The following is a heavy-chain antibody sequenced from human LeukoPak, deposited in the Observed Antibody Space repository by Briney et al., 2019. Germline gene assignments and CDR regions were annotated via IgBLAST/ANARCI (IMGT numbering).Heavy chain of an antibody. Sequence: GGSLRLSCAASGFTFSTYNMNWVRQAPGKGLEWVSSISGSSSYIYYADSVRGRFSISRDNAKNSLYLQMNSLRAEDTAVYYCARDLLGWELHYFDYWGQGTLVTVSS. J-gene: IGHJ4*02. CDR2: ISGSSSYI. CDR1: GFTFSTYN. D-gene: IGHD1-26*01. V-gene: IGHV3-21*01. CDR3: ARDLLGWELHYFDY.